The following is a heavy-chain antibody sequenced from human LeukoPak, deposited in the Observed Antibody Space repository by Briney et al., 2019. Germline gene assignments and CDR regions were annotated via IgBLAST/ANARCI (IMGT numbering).Heavy chain of an antibody. V-gene: IGHV3-7*04. J-gene: IGHJ4*02. CDR2: IKQDGSDK. CDR3: ARAEEQRWGYVDY. D-gene: IGHD5-24*01. CDR1: GFTFSSYA. Sequence: GGSLRLSCAASGFTFSSYAMSWVRQAPGKGLEWVANIKQDGSDKYYVDSVKGRFTISRDNAKNSLYLQMNSLRDEDTAVYYCARAEEQRWGYVDYWGQGTLVTVSS.